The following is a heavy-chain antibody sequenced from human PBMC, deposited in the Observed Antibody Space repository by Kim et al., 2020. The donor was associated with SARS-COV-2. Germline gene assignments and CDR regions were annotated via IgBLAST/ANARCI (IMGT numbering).Heavy chain of an antibody. Sequence: ASVKVSCKASGYIFTSYGISWVRQAPGQGLEWMGWISAYKGNTNYAQKLQGRVTMTTDTSTSTAYMELRSLRSDDTAVYYCARDIVVVVAATRAGYYYYYGMDVWGQGTTVTVSS. CDR1: GYIFTSYG. CDR2: ISAYKGNT. CDR3: ARDIVVVVAATRAGYYYYYGMDV. D-gene: IGHD2-15*01. J-gene: IGHJ6*02. V-gene: IGHV1-18*01.